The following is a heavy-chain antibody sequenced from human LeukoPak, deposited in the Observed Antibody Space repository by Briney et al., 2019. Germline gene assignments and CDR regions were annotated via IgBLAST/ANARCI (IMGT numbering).Heavy chain of an antibody. Sequence: GGSLRLSCAASGFTFNHYAMHWVRQAPGKGLQWVAFIQYDGNNKYYADSVKGRFTISRDNAKNTLYLQMNSLRAEDTAVYYCARGGVYSSSSFDYWGQGTLVTVSS. V-gene: IGHV3-30*02. D-gene: IGHD6-6*01. CDR1: GFTFNHYA. J-gene: IGHJ4*02. CDR3: ARGGVYSSSSFDY. CDR2: IQYDGNNK.